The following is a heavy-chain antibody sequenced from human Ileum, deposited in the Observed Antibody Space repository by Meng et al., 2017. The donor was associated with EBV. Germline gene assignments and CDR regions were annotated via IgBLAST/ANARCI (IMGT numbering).Heavy chain of an antibody. V-gene: IGHV4-4*02. CDR3: ARVGQWLPIDY. CDR2: IYHSGST. Sequence: QVHMQGAGPGLVEPSGSLSPPCAVSGGSISSSNWWSWVRQPPGKGLEWIGEIYHSGSTNYNPSLKSRVTMSVDKSKNQFSLNLSSVTAADTAVYYCARVGQWLPIDYWGQGTLVTVSS. CDR1: GGSISSSNW. D-gene: IGHD6-19*01. J-gene: IGHJ4*02.